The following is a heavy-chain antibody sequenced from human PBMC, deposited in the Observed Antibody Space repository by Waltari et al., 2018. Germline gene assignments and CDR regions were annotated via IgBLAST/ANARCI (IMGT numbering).Heavy chain of an antibody. J-gene: IGHJ6*02. CDR3: ARDYRDILTDYYPPLFDYYYYGMDV. D-gene: IGHD3-9*01. V-gene: IGHV1-3*01. CDR2: INAGNGNT. Sequence: QVQLVQSGAEVRKPGASVKVSCKTSGYTFTSFAIHCVCHAPGQRLEWMGWINAGNGNTKYSQKFQGRVTITRDTSASTAYMELSSLRSADTAVYYCARDYRDILTDYYPPLFDYYYYGMDVWGQGTTVTVSS. CDR1: GYTFTSFA.